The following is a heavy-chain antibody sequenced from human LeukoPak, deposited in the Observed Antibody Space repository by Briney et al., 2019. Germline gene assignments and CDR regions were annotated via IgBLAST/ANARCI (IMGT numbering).Heavy chain of an antibody. D-gene: IGHD2-2*03. CDR2: ISYDGSNK. V-gene: IGHV3-30*07. CDR3: AMDRGY. J-gene: IGHJ4*02. CDR1: GFTFSSYA. Sequence: GGSLRLSCAASGFTFSSYAMHWVRQAPGKGLEWVAVISYDGSNKYYADSVKGRFTISRDNSKSTLYLQMNSLRADDTAVYYCAMDRGYWGQGTPVTVSS.